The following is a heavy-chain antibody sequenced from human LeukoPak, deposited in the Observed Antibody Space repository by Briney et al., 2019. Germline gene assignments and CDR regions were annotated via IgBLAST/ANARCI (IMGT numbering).Heavy chain of an antibody. CDR1: GITVRSNY. CDR2: FYSGNRT. J-gene: IGHJ4*02. V-gene: IGHV3-53*04. Sequence: GGSLRLSCAASGITVRSNYMSWVRQAPGKGLEWVSVFYSGNRTYYADSVKGRFTISRHNSKNTLYLQMNSLRTEDTAVYYCTRIAAAGPIDYWGQGTLVTVSS. CDR3: TRIAAAGPIDY. D-gene: IGHD6-13*01.